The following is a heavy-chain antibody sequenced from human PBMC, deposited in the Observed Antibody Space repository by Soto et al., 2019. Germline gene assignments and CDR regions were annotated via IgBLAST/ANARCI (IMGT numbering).Heavy chain of an antibody. D-gene: IGHD5-12*01. CDR2: VYYSGST. V-gene: IGHV4-39*02. CDR3: ARYLSESGFELYY. CDR1: GDSISTTTYY. J-gene: IGHJ4*02. Sequence: SETLSLTCTVSGDSISTTTYYWAWIRQPPGKGLEWIGSVYYSGSTYYNPSLKSRVTISVDTSNNHFSLKLTSVTAADTAVYYCARYLSESGFELYYWSQGTLVTVSA.